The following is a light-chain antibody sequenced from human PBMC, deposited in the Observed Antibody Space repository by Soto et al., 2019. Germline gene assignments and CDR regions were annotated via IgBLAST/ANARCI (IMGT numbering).Light chain of an antibody. CDR3: QQYDSYSGT. CDR1: QSISIW. V-gene: IGKV1-5*01. CDR2: DAS. J-gene: IGKJ1*01. Sequence: IHRTHSPSALSASILYRVTITCRASQSISIWLAWYQQKPGKAPKLLVYDASTLQSGVATRFSGSGSGTEFTLTISGLQADDFATYYCQQYDSYSGTFGQGT.